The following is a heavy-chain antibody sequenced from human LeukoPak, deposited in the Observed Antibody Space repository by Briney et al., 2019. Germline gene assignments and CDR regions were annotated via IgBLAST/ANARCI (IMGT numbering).Heavy chain of an antibody. V-gene: IGHV3-21*01. CDR3: ATSSSWSSYFDY. J-gene: IGHJ4*02. CDR2: ISSSSSYI. Sequence: GGSLRLSWAAAGFIFSSYSMNWVRQASGEGLEWVSSISSSSSYIYYADSVKGRFTISRDNAKNSLYLQMNSLRAEDTAVYYCATSSSWSSYFDYWGQGTLVTVSS. D-gene: IGHD6-6*01. CDR1: GFIFSSYS.